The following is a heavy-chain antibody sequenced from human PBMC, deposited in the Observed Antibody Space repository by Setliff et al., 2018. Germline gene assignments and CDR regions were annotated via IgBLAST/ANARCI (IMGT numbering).Heavy chain of an antibody. Sequence: SETLSLTCTVSGGSMTSYYWSWIRQSPWKGLEWIGYVHYSGDSNYNPSLKSRVTMSVDTSKNQFSLNLRSVTAADTAVYYCASNPFNSGPPYYFDYWGQGTLVTVSS. CDR2: VHYSGDS. D-gene: IGHD6-19*01. J-gene: IGHJ4*02. V-gene: IGHV4-59*13. CDR3: ASNPFNSGPPYYFDY. CDR1: GGSMTSYY.